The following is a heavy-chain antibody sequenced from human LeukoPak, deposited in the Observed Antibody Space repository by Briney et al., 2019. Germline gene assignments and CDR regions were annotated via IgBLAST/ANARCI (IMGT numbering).Heavy chain of an antibody. Sequence: GGSLRLSYAASGFTFSTFAMIWVRLPPGKGLEWVSSIFPSGGEIHYADSVRGRFTISRDNSKSTLSLQMNSLRAEDTAVYYCAKGTYCSGGRCYLDPIDAFDIWGQGTMVTVSS. CDR2: IFPSGGEI. CDR1: GFTFSTFA. CDR3: AKGTYCSGGRCYLDPIDAFDI. J-gene: IGHJ3*02. D-gene: IGHD2-15*01. V-gene: IGHV3-23*01.